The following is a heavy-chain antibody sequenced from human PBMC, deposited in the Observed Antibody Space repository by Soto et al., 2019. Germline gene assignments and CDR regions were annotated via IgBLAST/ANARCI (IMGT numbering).Heavy chain of an antibody. CDR3: ARDHGGSTWFVGIYYYFGVDV. Sequence: EVQLVESGGGLVQPGGSLRLSCAASGFTLSSYNMNWVRQSPGKGLEWVSYISGSSDTIYYADSVKGRFTISRDNAKNSLYLQMDSLRGEDTAVYYCARDHGGSTWFVGIYYYFGVDVWGQGTTVTVSS. D-gene: IGHD6-13*01. J-gene: IGHJ6*02. CDR1: GFTLSSYN. CDR2: ISGSSDTI. V-gene: IGHV3-48*01.